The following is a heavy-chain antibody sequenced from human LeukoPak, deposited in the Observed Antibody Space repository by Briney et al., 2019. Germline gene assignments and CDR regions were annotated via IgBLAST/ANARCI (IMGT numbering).Heavy chain of an antibody. J-gene: IGHJ4*02. CDR1: GFTFSSYW. CDR3: AKDQSSSWHRDLDY. D-gene: IGHD6-13*01. Sequence: PGGSLRLSCAASGFTFSSYWMHWVRQAPGKGLVWVSRINSDGSSTSYADSVKGRFTISRDNSKNTLYLQMNSLRAEDTAVYYCAKDQSSSWHRDLDYWGQGTLVTVSS. CDR2: INSDGSST. V-gene: IGHV3-74*01.